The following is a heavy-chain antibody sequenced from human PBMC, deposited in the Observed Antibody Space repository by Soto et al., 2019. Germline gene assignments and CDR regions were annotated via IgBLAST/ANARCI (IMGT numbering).Heavy chain of an antibody. V-gene: IGHV1-8*02. Sequence: QVQLVQSGAEVKKPGASVKVSCKASGYTFTSYDINWVRQALGQGLEWVGWMTPNSGDTGYAQTFQGRVTLTRDTSRSTAYMELSSLTSEDTAVYYCARNLYNTGSFAHWGQGTLVTVSS. CDR2: MTPNSGDT. CDR1: GYTFTSYD. CDR3: ARNLYNTGSFAH. J-gene: IGHJ4*02. D-gene: IGHD1-20*01.